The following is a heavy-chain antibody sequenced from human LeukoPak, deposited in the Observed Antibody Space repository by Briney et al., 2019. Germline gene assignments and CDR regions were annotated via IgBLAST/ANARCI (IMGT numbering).Heavy chain of an antibody. V-gene: IGHV4-59*02. D-gene: IGHD3-10*01. CDR2: IYYSGSA. J-gene: IGHJ4*02. CDR3: ARDRFGEYYDY. Sequence: SETLSLPCTVSGGSVTSYYWSWIRQPPGKGLESIGYIYYSGSASYNPSLKSRVTMSIDTSKNQFSLKWRSVTAADTAVYYCARDRFGEYYDYWGQGTLVTVSS. CDR1: GGSVTSYY.